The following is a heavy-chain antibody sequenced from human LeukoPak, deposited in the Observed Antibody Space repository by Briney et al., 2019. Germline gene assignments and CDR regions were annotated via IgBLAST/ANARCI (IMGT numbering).Heavy chain of an antibody. D-gene: IGHD6-19*01. V-gene: IGHV3-23*01. J-gene: IGHJ4*02. CDR3: AKRGAGSGGLHY. CDR1: GFSFNIYA. CDR2: FYETGKT. Sequence: GGSLRLSCAASGFSFNIYAMSWVRQAPGKGLEWVSTFYETGKTDYADSVKGRFTISRDTSKNTLYLQMNSLGAEDTARYYCAKRGAGSGGLHYWGQGTLVTVSS.